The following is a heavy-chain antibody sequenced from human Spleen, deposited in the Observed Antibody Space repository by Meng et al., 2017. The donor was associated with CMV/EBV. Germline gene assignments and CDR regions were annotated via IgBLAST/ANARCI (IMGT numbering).Heavy chain of an antibody. CDR2: IYTRGST. V-gene: IGHV4-4*07. CDR1: GYSISSCY. D-gene: IGHD3-3*01. CDR3: ARVASYDFWSGFHNWFDP. Sequence: VQLPESGPGLVTPSDTLSLTVSATGYSISSCYWSWIRQPAEKGLEWIGRIYTRGSTNYNPSLKSRVTMSVDTSNNQFSLKLSSVTAADTAVYYCARVASYDFWSGFHNWFDPWGQGTLVTVSS. J-gene: IGHJ5*02.